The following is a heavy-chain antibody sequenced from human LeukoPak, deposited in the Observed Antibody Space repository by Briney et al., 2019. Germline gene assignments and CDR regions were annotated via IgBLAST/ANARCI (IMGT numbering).Heavy chain of an antibody. CDR1: EFTFSRDY. CDR3: TRDHMNY. D-gene: IGHD2-21*01. Sequence: PGGSLRLSCTAAEFTFSRDYMLWCRQAPGKGLEWVSLIFSNGDTHYADSVKGRFTISRDTSKNTVSLPMNSLRVEDTAMHYCTRDHMNYWGQGTLVTVSS. V-gene: IGHV3-53*01. J-gene: IGHJ4*02. CDR2: IFSNGDT.